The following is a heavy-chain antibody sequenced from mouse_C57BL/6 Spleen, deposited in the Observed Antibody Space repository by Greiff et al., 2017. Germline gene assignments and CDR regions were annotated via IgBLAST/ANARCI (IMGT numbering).Heavy chain of an antibody. CDR1: GYAFTNYL. Sequence: QVQLQQSGAELVRPGTSVKVSCKASGYAFTNYLIEWVKQRPGQGLEWIGVINPGSGGTNYNEKFKGKATLTADKSSSTAYMQLSSLTSEDSAVYFCAKGEAYYGSSYDWFAYWGQGTLVTVSA. CDR2: INPGSGGT. CDR3: AKGEAYYGSSYDWFAY. D-gene: IGHD1-1*01. V-gene: IGHV1-54*01. J-gene: IGHJ3*01.